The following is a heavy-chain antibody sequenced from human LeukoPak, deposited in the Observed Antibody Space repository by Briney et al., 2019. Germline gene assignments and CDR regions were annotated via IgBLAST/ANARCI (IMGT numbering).Heavy chain of an antibody. D-gene: IGHD2-8*02. CDR3: ATYRQVLLPFES. V-gene: IGHV3-53*01. CDR1: GFSVSSNS. Sequence: GGCLRLSCTVSGFSVSSNSMSWVRQAAGKGLEWVSFISSHNTHYSGSVKGRFTISRDNSKSTLSLQMNSLRAEDTAIYYCATYRQVLLPFESWGQGTLVTVSS. J-gene: IGHJ4*02. CDR2: ISSHNT.